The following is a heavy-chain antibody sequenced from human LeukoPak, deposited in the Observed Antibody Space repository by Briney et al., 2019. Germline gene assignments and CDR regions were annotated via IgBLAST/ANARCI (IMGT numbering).Heavy chain of an antibody. CDR1: GFTFSSYA. CDR3: AKSRSGSANWALQIFDN. V-gene: IGHV3-21*04. D-gene: IGHD1-1*01. CDR2: ISSSSSSYSYT. Sequence: GGSLRLSCAASGFTFSSYAMHWVRQAPGKGLEWVSSISSSSSSYSYTYYADSVKGRFTISRDNAKNSLYLQMNSLRAEDTAVYYCAKSRSGSANWALQIFDNWGQGALVTVSS. J-gene: IGHJ4*02.